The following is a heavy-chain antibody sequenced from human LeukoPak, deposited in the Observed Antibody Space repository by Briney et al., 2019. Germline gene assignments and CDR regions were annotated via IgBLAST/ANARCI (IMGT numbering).Heavy chain of an antibody. V-gene: IGHV3-23*01. Sequence: PGGSLRLSCAASGFSFGSFAMSWVRQAPGKGLEWVSGIIGSGGTTFYADSVKGRFTISRDNAKNSLYLQMNSLRAEDTAVYYCAREEAAGPNYYYYYGMDVWGQGTTVTVSS. J-gene: IGHJ6*02. CDR2: IIGSGGTT. CDR1: GFSFGSFA. CDR3: AREEAAGPNYYYYYGMDV. D-gene: IGHD6-13*01.